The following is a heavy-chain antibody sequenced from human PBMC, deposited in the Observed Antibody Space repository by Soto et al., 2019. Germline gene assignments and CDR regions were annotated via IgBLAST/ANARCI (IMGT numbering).Heavy chain of an antibody. Sequence: SVKVSCKASGGTFSSYAISWVRQAPGQGLEWMGGIIPIFGTANYAQKFQGRVTITADESTSTAYMELSSLRSEDTAVYYCARVPHYYDREADYYGMDAWGQGTKVTSP. CDR1: GGTFSSYA. J-gene: IGHJ6*02. CDR2: IIPIFGTA. CDR3: ARVPHYYDREADYYGMDA. D-gene: IGHD3-22*01. V-gene: IGHV1-69*13.